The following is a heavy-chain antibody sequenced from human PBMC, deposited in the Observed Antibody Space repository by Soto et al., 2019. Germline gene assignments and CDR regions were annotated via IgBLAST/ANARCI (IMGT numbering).Heavy chain of an antibody. J-gene: IGHJ6*02. CDR1: GYTFTGYY. D-gene: IGHD5-12*01. CDR3: AREKIVAGFYSGLDV. Sequence: QVQLVQSGAEVKKPGASVRVSCKGLGYTFTGYYIHWIRQAPGQGLEWLAWINANSGGASHAQKFQGRVTMTRDTSISTVYMELSRLTSDDTAVYYCAREKIVAGFYSGLDVWGQGTTVTVSS. V-gene: IGHV1-2*02. CDR2: INANSGGA.